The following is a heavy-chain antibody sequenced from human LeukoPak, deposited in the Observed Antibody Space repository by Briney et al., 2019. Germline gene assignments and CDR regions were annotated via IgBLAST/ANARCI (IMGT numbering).Heavy chain of an antibody. CDR2: ISSTSNYI. CDR1: GFTFSSYN. V-gene: IGHV3-21*01. CDR3: ARDSYSSGWYNYYYYMDV. D-gene: IGHD6-19*01. J-gene: IGHJ6*03. Sequence: GGSLRLSCAASGFTFSSYNMNWVRQAPGKGLEWVSSISSTSNYIYYADSVKGRFTISRDNAKNSLYLQMKSLRAEDTAVYYCARDSYSSGWYNYYYYMDVWGKGTTVTVSS.